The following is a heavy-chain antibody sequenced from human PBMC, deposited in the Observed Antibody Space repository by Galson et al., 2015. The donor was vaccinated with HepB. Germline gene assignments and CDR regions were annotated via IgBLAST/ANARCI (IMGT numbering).Heavy chain of an antibody. CDR2: IKSKIHGGTT. CDR3: TTDYEGGPNY. D-gene: IGHD3-3*01. CDR1: GFTFNNAW. V-gene: IGHV3-15*01. J-gene: IGHJ4*02. Sequence: SLRLSCAGSGFTFNNAWMSWVRQFPGKGLEWIGQIKSKIHGGTTHYAAPVEGRFTISRDDPKNTLYLQMNSLKSEDTAVYYCTTDYEGGPNYWGPGTLVNVSS.